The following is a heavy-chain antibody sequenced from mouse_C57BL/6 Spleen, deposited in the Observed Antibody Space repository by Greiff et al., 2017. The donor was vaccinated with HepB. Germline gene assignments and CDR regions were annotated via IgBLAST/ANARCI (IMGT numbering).Heavy chain of an antibody. J-gene: IGHJ4*01. Sequence: QVQLQQPGAELVKPGASVKMSCKASGYTFTSYWITWVKQRPGQGLEWIGDIYPGSGSTNYNEKFKSKATLTVDTSSSTAYMQLSSLTSEDSAVYDWARGDGYYPSAMDYWGQGTSVTVSS. CDR3: ARGDGYYPSAMDY. CDR2: IYPGSGST. CDR1: GYTFTSYW. D-gene: IGHD2-3*01. V-gene: IGHV1-55*01.